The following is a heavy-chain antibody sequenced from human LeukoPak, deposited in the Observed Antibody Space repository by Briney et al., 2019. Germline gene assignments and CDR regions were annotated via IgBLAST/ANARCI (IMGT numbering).Heavy chain of an antibody. CDR3: ARFLLGYCSSTSCHFDY. CDR1: GYTFTTYG. CDR2: ISGYNGNT. D-gene: IGHD2-2*01. Sequence: ASVKVSCKASGYTFTTYGISWVRQAPGQGLEWTGWISGYNGNTNYAQKLQGRVTMTTDTSTSTAYMELRSLRSDDTAVYYCARFLLGYCSSTSCHFDYWGQGTLVTVSS. J-gene: IGHJ4*02. V-gene: IGHV1-18*01.